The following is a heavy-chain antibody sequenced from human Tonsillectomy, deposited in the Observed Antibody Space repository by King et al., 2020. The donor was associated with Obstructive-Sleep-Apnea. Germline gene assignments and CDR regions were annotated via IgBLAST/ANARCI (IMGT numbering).Heavy chain of an antibody. CDR1: GFTFRDYG. D-gene: IGHD6-25*01. V-gene: IGHV3-33*03. Sequence: VQLVESGGGVVQPGRSLRLSCVASGFTFRDYGMHGVRQAPGKGLEWLAMIYYDGSNKDYADSLKGRYTISRDNSKNTLYLQMNSLRVEDTALYFCVGYYFDYWGQGTLVTVSS. J-gene: IGHJ4*02. CDR2: IYYDGSNK. CDR3: VGYYFDY.